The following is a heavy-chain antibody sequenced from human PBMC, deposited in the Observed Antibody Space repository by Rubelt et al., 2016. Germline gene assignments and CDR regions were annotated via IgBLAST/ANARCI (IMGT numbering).Heavy chain of an antibody. CDR2: ISHGGSTI. J-gene: IGHJ4*02. D-gene: IGHD4/OR15-4a*01. CDR1: GFTFSNYS. V-gene: IGHV3-48*01. Sequence: VQLVESGGGVVQPGGSLRLSCAASGFTFSNYSMNWVRQAPGKGLEWVSSISHGGSTIFYADSVKGRFTISRDKAKNSLFRQMNSLRAEETAVYYCACQLKGNLYWGQGTLVTVSS. CDR3: ACQLKGNLY.